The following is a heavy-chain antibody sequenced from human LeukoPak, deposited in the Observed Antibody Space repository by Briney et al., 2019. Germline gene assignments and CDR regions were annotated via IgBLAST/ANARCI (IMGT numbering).Heavy chain of an antibody. D-gene: IGHD3-22*01. Sequence: SETLSLTCTVSGGSISSSSYYWGWIRQPPGTGLEWIGSIYYSGSTYYNPSLKSRVTISVDTSKNQFSLKLSSVTAADTAVYYCARSFDARYYYDSSGYDYWGQGTLVTVSS. CDR2: IYYSGST. J-gene: IGHJ4*02. CDR3: ARSFDARYYYDSSGYDY. V-gene: IGHV4-39*01. CDR1: GGSISSSSYY.